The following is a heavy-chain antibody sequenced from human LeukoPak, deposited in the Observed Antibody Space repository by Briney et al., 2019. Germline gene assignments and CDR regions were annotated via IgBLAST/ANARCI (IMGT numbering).Heavy chain of an antibody. V-gene: IGHV3-23*01. J-gene: IGHJ4*02. CDR1: GFTFNTYA. CDR3: AKGSRRSYPYYFDH. D-gene: IGHD1-26*01. CDR2: IIDSGDST. Sequence: PGGSLRLSCAASGFTFNTYAMAWVRQAPGKGLEWVSAIIDSGDSTYYGDSVKGRFAISRDNSRNTLYLQMSNLRAEDTAIYYCAKGSRRSYPYYFDHWGQGTLVTVSS.